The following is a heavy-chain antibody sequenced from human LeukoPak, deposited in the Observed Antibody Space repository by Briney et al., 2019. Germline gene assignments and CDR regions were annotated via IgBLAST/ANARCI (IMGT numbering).Heavy chain of an antibody. Sequence: SETLSLTCTVTGGSISGNYWTWTRQSPGKGLEWIGQIHYSGKADYNPSLRSRITISVDTSKNQMFLKLSSVAAADTAVYYCARFGIYYDMDVWGQGTTVTVSS. D-gene: IGHD3-16*01. CDR2: IHYSGKA. CDR1: GGSISGNY. J-gene: IGHJ6*02. V-gene: IGHV4-59*01. CDR3: ARFGIYYDMDV.